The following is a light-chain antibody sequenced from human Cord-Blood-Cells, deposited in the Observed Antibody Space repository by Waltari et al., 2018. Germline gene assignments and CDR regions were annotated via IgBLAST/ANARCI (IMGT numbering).Light chain of an antibody. J-gene: IGLJ1*01. CDR3: SSYTSSSTSYV. Sequence: QSALTQPASVSGSPGQSITISCTGTSSAVGGYNYVSWYQQHPGKAPKLMIYEVSNRPSGVSNRFSGSKSGNTASLTISGLQAEDEADYYCSSYTSSSTSYVFGPGTKVTVL. V-gene: IGLV2-14*01. CDR1: SSAVGGYNY. CDR2: EVS.